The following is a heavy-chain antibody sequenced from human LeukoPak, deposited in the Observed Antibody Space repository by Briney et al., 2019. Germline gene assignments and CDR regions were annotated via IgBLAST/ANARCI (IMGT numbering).Heavy chain of an antibody. Sequence: GGSLRLSCAASGFTFSSYWMSWVRQAPGKGLEWVANIKQDGSEKYYVDSVKGRFTISRDNAKNSLYLQMNCLRAEDTAVYYCARDHRLRLEDYWGQGTLVTVSS. D-gene: IGHD2-21*02. V-gene: IGHV3-7*01. CDR2: IKQDGSEK. J-gene: IGHJ4*02. CDR3: ARDHRLRLEDY. CDR1: GFTFSSYW.